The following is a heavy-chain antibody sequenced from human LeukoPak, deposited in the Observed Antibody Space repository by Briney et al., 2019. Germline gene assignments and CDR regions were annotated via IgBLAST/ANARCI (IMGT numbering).Heavy chain of an antibody. D-gene: IGHD6-19*01. Sequence: GGSLRLSCAASGFSFSSYSMSWVRQAPGKGLEWVSYITSSSSSTIYYADSVKGRFTISRDNAKNSLYLQMNSLRDEDTAVYYCTRGSRLKGIAVAGTNFDYWGQGTLVTVSS. V-gene: IGHV3-48*02. CDR2: ITSSSSSTI. CDR1: GFSFSSYS. CDR3: TRGSRLKGIAVAGTNFDY. J-gene: IGHJ4*02.